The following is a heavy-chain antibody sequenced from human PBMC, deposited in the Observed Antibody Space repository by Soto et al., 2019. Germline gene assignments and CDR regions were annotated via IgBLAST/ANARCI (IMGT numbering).Heavy chain of an antibody. J-gene: IGHJ6*02. D-gene: IGHD3-10*01. CDR1: GGSISSYY. CDR3: ARDFYLHGSGSNPGGRYYGMDV. Sequence: SETLSLTCTVSGGSISSYYWSWIRQPPVKGLEWIGYIYYSGSTNYNPSLKSRVTISVDTSKNQFSLKLSSVTAADTAVYYCARDFYLHGSGSNPGGRYYGMDVWGQGTTVTVSS. V-gene: IGHV4-59*01. CDR2: IYYSGST.